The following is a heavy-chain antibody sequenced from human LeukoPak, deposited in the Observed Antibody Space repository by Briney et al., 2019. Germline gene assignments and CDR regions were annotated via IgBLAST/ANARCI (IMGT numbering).Heavy chain of an antibody. J-gene: IGHJ3*02. D-gene: IGHD3-10*01. V-gene: IGHV4-31*03. CDR1: GGSISSGGYY. Sequence: SETLSLTCTVSGGSISSGGYYWSWIRQHPGTGLEWIGYIYYSGSTYYNPSLKSRVTISVDTSKNQFSLKLSSVTAADTAVYCCARAPRITMVRGVINAFDIWGQGTMVTVSS. CDR3: ARAPRITMVRGVINAFDI. CDR2: IYYSGST.